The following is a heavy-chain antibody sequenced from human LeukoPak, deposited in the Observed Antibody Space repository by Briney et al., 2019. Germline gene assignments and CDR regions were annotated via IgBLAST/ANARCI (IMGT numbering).Heavy chain of an antibody. CDR1: GGSISSSSYY. D-gene: IGHD6-19*01. CDR3: ARVPGGWINWFDP. J-gene: IGHJ5*02. CDR2: IDYSGST. Sequence: RTSETLSLTCTVSGGSISSSSYYWGWIRQPPGKGLEWIGSIDYSGSTTYNPSLKSRVTISVDTSKNQFSLKLSSATAADTAVYYCARVPGGWINWFDPWGQGTLVTVYS. V-gene: IGHV4-39*07.